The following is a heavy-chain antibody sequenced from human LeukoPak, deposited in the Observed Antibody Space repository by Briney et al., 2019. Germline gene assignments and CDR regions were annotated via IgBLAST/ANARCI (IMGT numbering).Heavy chain of an antibody. V-gene: IGHV3-74*01. CDR3: ARDQLYCSGGICYFEY. J-gene: IGHJ4*02. CDR2: VSSDGRST. CDR1: GFTFSSYW. Sequence: GGSLGLSCAASGFTFSSYWMHWVRQAPGKGLVWVARVSSDGRSTTSADSVKGRFSISRDNAKNTLYLQMNGLRTEDTAVYYCARDQLYCSGGICYFEYWGQGTLVTVSS. D-gene: IGHD2-15*01.